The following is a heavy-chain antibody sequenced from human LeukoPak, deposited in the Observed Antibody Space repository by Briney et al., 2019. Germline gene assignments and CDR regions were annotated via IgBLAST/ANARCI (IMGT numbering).Heavy chain of an antibody. CDR3: ARPDIAVAGDVLDY. J-gene: IGHJ4*02. CDR2: IRQDGSEQ. CDR1: GFTFSNYW. V-gene: IGHV3-7*01. D-gene: IGHD6-19*01. Sequence: GGSLRLSCAASGFTFSNYWMSWVRQAPGKGLEGVANIRQDGSEQYYVDSVKGRFTISRNNAKNSLYLQMNSLRPEDTAVYYCARPDIAVAGDVLDYWGQGTLVTVSS.